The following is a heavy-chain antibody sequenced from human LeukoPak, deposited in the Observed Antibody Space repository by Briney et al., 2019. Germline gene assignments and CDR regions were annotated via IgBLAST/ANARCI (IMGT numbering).Heavy chain of an antibody. V-gene: IGHV3-74*01. Sequence: GGSLRLSCAASGFTFSNYWMHWVRQAPGKGLVWVSRISGDGSSTSYADSVKGRFTISRDNAKNTLYLQMSSLRAEDTAVYYCASFGNRWPVSNWGQGTLVTVSS. CDR3: ASFGNRWPVSN. D-gene: IGHD1-14*01. J-gene: IGHJ4*02. CDR1: GFTFSNYW. CDR2: ISGDGSST.